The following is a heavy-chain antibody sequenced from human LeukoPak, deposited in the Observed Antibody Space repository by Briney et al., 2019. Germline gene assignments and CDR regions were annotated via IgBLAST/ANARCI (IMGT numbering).Heavy chain of an antibody. J-gene: IGHJ4*02. Sequence: GGSLRLSCAASGFTFSSYSMNWVRQAPGKGLEWVSYISSSSSTIYYADSVKGRFTISRDNAKNSLYLQMNSLRAEDTAVYYCARDTPSPLWFGESYFDYWGQGTLVTVSS. V-gene: IGHV3-48*04. CDR3: ARDTPSPLWFGESYFDY. CDR2: ISSSSSTI. D-gene: IGHD3-10*01. CDR1: GFTFSSYS.